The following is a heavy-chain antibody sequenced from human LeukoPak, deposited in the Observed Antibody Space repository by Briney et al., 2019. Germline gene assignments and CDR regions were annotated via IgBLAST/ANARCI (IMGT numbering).Heavy chain of an antibody. J-gene: IGHJ5*02. Sequence: SETLSLTCTVSGGSVNSGSYYWNWIRQPPGKGLEWIGYISYSGSTNYNPSVKSRVTISVDTSKNQFSLKLSSMTAADTAVYYCARESPYYGSGSRDNWFDPWGQGTLVTVSS. V-gene: IGHV4-61*01. CDR2: ISYSGST. CDR3: ARESPYYGSGSRDNWFDP. CDR1: GGSVNSGSYY. D-gene: IGHD3-10*01.